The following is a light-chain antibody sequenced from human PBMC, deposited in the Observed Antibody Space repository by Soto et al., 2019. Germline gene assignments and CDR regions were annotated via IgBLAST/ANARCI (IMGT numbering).Light chain of an antibody. CDR1: SSDVGSYNR. J-gene: IGLJ1*01. Sequence: QSALTQPPSVSGSPGQSVAISCSGTSSDVGSYNRVSWYQQPPGTAPKLMIYEVSNRPSGVPDRFSGSKSGNTASLTISGLQAEDEADYYCNSYTTGNTYVFGTGTKLTVL. CDR2: EVS. CDR3: NSYTTGNTYV. V-gene: IGLV2-18*02.